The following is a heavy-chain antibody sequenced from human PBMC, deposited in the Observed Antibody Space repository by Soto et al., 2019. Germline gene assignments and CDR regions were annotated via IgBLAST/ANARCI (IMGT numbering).Heavy chain of an antibody. D-gene: IGHD5-18*01. CDR3: ARYIPGVRYYGMDV. CDR1: GFTFSSYA. J-gene: IGHJ6*02. CDR2: IGESGSPT. V-gene: IGHV3-23*01. Sequence: EVQLLESGGGLVQPGGSLRLSCAASGFTFSSYAMKWVRQAPGKGLEWVSLIGESGSPTYYADSVKGRFTISRDNYGNTQFLEMYSLRADDTAVYYCARYIPGVRYYGMDVWGQGTTVTVS.